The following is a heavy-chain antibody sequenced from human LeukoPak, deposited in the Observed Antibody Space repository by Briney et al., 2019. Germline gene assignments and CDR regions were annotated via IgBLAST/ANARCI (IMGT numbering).Heavy chain of an antibody. V-gene: IGHV3-21*01. CDR1: GLTFTSYS. CDR2: ISSSSSYI. Sequence: PGGSLRPSSAPSGLTFTSYSMDWDRHAQGKGLEWVSSISSSSSYIYYADSVKGRFTISRDNAKNSLYLQMNSLRAEDTAVYYCARDSYYYDSSTFDPWGQGTLVTVSS. D-gene: IGHD3-22*01. J-gene: IGHJ5*02. CDR3: ARDSYYYDSSTFDP.